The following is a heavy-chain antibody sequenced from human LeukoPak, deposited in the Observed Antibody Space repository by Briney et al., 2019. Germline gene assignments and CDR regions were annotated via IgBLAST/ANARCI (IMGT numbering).Heavy chain of an antibody. V-gene: IGHV1-2*02. J-gene: IGHJ5*02. CDR2: INPNSGGT. D-gene: IGHD6-6*01. CDR1: GYTFTGYY. Sequence: ASVKVSCKASGYTFTGYYMHWVRQAPGQGLEWMGWINPNSGGTNYAQKFQGRVTMTRDTSISTAYMELSRLRSDDTAVYYCATSSLYSSSSSWFDPWGQGTLVTVSS. CDR3: ATSSLYSSSSSWFDP.